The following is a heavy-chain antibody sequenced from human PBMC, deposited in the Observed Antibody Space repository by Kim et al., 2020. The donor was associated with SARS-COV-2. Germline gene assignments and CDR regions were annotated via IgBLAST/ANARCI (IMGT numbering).Heavy chain of an antibody. V-gene: IGHV3-33*01. CDR1: GFTFSSYG. J-gene: IGHJ4*02. D-gene: IGHD2-2*01. CDR2: IWYDGSNK. CDR3: ARDRYASTWRGGYFDY. Sequence: GGSLRLSCAASGFTFSSYGMHWVRQAPGKGLEWVAIIWYDGSNKYYTDSVKGRFTISRDNSKNTLYLQMNSLRAEDTAVYYCARDRYASTWRGGYFDYWGQGTLVTVSS.